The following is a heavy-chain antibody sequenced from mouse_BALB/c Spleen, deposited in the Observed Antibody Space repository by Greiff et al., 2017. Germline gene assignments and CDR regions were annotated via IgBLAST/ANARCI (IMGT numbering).Heavy chain of an antibody. CDR2: ISSGGSYT. V-gene: IGHV5-6*01. CDR3: ARPPYYGSSYWFAY. J-gene: IGHJ3*01. CDR1: GFTFSSYG. Sequence: EVQRVESGGDLVKPGGSLKLSCAASGFTFSSYGMSWVRQTPDKRLEWVATISSGGSYTYYPDSVKGRFTISRDNAKNTLYLQMSSLKSEDTAMYYCARPPYYGSSYWFAYWGQGTLVTVSA. D-gene: IGHD1-1*01.